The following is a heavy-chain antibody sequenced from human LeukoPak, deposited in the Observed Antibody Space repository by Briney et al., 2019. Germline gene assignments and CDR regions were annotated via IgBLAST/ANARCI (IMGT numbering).Heavy chain of an antibody. D-gene: IGHD6-19*01. CDR1: GYTFTSYY. J-gene: IGHJ6*02. V-gene: IGHV1-2*02. CDR2: INPNSGGT. Sequence: ASVKVSCKASGYTFTSYYMHWVRQAPGQGLEWMGWINPNSGGTNYAQKFQGRVTMTGDTSISTAYMELSRLRSDDTAVYYCARAVAGIEVYYYYGMDVWGQGTTVTVSS. CDR3: ARAVAGIEVYYYYGMDV.